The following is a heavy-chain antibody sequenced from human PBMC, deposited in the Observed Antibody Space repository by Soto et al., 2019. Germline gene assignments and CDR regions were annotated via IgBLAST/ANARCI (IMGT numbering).Heavy chain of an antibody. D-gene: IGHD2-8*01. J-gene: IGHJ6*02. Sequence: ASVKVSCKTSGYTFIRYGISWVRQAPGQGLEWMGWISGYNGDTNYAQKVQGRVTMTIDTSTYTAYVELRSLTSDDTAIYYCAKNGQPPYYYYGMDVWGQGTTVTVSS. CDR2: ISGYNGDT. V-gene: IGHV1-18*01. CDR3: AKNGQPPYYYYGMDV. CDR1: GYTFIRYG.